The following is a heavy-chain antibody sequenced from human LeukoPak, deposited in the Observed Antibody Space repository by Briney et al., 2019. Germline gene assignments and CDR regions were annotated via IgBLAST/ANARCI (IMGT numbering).Heavy chain of an antibody. CDR2: ISAYDGNT. J-gene: IGHJ6*03. CDR3: ARSVLSNYYYMDV. CDR1: GYTFTNYG. D-gene: IGHD5/OR15-5a*01. Sequence: ASVKVSCKASGYTFTNYGISWVRRAPGQGLEWMGWISAYDGNTNYAQKLQGRVTMTTDTSTSTAYMELRSLRSDDTAVYYCARSVLSNYYYMDVWGKGTTVTVSS. V-gene: IGHV1-18*01.